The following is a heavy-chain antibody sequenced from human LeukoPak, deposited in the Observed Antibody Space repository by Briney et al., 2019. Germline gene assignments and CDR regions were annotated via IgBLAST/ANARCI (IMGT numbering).Heavy chain of an antibody. CDR3: ARVVSASGYYSDY. CDR2: ISAYNGNT. Sequence: ASVKVSCKASGYTFTSYGISWVRQAPGQGLEWMGWISAYNGNTNYAQKLQGRVTMTTDTSTSTARMELRSLRSDDTAVYYCARVVSASGYYSDYWGQGTLVTVSS. D-gene: IGHD3-22*01. J-gene: IGHJ4*02. CDR1: GYTFTSYG. V-gene: IGHV1-18*01.